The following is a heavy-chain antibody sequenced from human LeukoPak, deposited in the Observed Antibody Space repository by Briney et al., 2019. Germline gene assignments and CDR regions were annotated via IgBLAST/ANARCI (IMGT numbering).Heavy chain of an antibody. V-gene: IGHV4-59*08. CDR3: ASIGTVYGSAI. J-gene: IGHJ4*02. D-gene: IGHD3-10*01. CDR2: IYYSGST. Sequence: SETLSLTCTVSGGSISSYYWSWIRQPPGKGLEWIGYIYYSGSTNYNPSLKSRVTISVDTSKNQFPLKLSSVTAADTAVYYCASIGTVYGSAIWGQGTLVTVSS. CDR1: GGSISSYY.